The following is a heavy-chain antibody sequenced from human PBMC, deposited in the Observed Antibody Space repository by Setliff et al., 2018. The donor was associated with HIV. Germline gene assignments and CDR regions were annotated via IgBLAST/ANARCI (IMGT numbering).Heavy chain of an antibody. D-gene: IGHD3-3*01. CDR2: LYHGGST. J-gene: IGHJ4*02. Sequence: SETLSLTCAVSGYSISSDYYWGWIRQPPGKGLEWIGSLYHGGSTYYNPSLKSRVTISVDTSNNQVSLKLNSVTAADTAVYYCARAPITIFGVIIVPVYFDYWGQGTLVTVSS. CDR3: ARAPITIFGVIIVPVYFDY. V-gene: IGHV4-38-2*01. CDR1: GYSISSDYY.